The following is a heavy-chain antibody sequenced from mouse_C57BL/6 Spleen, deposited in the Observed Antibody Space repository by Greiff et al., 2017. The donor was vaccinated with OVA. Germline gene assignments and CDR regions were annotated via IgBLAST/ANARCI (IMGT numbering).Heavy chain of an antibody. Sequence: QVQLQQPGAELVKPGASVKMSCKASGYTFTSYWITWVKQRPGQGLEWIGDIYPGSGSTNYNEKFTSKATLTVDTSSSTAYMQLSSLTSEDSAVYYCASYYSNYGVLFDYWGQGTTLTVSS. CDR1: GYTFTSYW. V-gene: IGHV1-55*01. CDR2: IYPGSGST. J-gene: IGHJ2*01. CDR3: ASYYSNYGVLFDY. D-gene: IGHD2-5*01.